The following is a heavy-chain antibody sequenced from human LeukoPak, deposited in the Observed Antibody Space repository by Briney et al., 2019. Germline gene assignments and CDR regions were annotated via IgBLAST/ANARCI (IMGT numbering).Heavy chain of an antibody. CDR3: ARSMVRGVIRFRGYFDY. V-gene: IGHV3-30-3*01. D-gene: IGHD3-10*01. J-gene: IGHJ4*02. CDR2: ISYDGSNK. Sequence: GGSLRLSCAASGFTFSSYAMHWVRQAPGKGLEWVAVISYDGSNKYYADSVKGRFTISRDNSKNTLYLQMNSLRAEDTAVYYCARSMVRGVIRFRGYFDYWGQGTLVTVSS. CDR1: GFTFSSYA.